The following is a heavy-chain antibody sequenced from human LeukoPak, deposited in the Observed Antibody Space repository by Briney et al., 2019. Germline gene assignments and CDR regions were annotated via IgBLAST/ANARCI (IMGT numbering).Heavy chain of an antibody. CDR1: GGSFSGYY. J-gene: IGHJ5*02. V-gene: IGHV4-34*01. D-gene: IGHD2-2*02. CDR3: AKSPRGYCSSTSCYTRGRPRWFDP. Sequence: SETLSLTCAVYGGSFSGYYWSWIRQPPGKGLEWIGEINHSGSTNYNPSLKGRVTISVDTSKNQFSLKLSSVTAADTAVYYCAKSPRGYCSSTSCYTRGRPRWFDPWGQGTLVTVSS. CDR2: INHSGST.